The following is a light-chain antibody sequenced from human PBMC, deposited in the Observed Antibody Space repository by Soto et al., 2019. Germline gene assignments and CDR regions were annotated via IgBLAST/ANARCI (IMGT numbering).Light chain of an antibody. CDR2: MAS. J-gene: IGKJ1*01. CDR1: QSIYTW. CDR3: QQYVKYPVT. V-gene: IGKV1-5*03. Sequence: DIHMTPSPCTLSAYFVGIVTNTLLANQSIYTWLAWYQHKPGKAPKFLIYMASSLENGVPSRFSGSGSGTEFTLTISSLQPDDFATYVCQQYVKYPVTFGQGTKVDI.